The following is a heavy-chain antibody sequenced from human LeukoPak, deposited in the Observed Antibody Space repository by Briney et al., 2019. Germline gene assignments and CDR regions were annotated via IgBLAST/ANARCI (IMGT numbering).Heavy chain of an antibody. J-gene: IGHJ4*02. Sequence: ASVKVSCKAPGYTFTSYYMHWVRQAPGQGLEWMGIINHSGGSTSYAQKFQGRVTMTRDTSTSTVYMELSSLRSEDTAVYYCARAVLGIGGFDYWGQGTLVTVSS. CDR3: ARAVLGIGGFDY. CDR1: GYTFTSYY. V-gene: IGHV1-46*03. CDR2: INHSGGST. D-gene: IGHD7-27*01.